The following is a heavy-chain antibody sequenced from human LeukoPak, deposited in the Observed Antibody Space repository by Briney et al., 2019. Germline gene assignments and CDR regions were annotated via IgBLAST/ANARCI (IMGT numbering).Heavy chain of an antibody. Sequence: SETLSLTCTVAGGSISSYYWSWIRQPPGKGLEWIGYIYYSGSTNYNPSLKSRVTISVDTSKNQFSLKLSSVTAADTAVYYCARGSRDWGKAFDIWGQGTMVTVSS. V-gene: IGHV4-59*01. CDR3: ARGSRDWGKAFDI. D-gene: IGHD7-27*01. J-gene: IGHJ3*02. CDR2: IYYSGST. CDR1: GGSISSYY.